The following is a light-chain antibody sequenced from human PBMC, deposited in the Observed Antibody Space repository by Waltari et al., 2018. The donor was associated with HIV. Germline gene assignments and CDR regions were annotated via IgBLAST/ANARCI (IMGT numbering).Light chain of an antibody. Sequence: QSVLTQPASVSGSPGQSITISCTGSGGDIGGYDYVSWYQHHPGAAPKLIIYEVNKRASGISGRFSGSKSGNTAALTISGLQADDEADYYCSSYSNSPLYVFGPGTKVTVL. CDR1: GGDIGGYDY. J-gene: IGLJ1*01. V-gene: IGLV2-14*01. CDR2: EVN. CDR3: SSYSNSPLYV.